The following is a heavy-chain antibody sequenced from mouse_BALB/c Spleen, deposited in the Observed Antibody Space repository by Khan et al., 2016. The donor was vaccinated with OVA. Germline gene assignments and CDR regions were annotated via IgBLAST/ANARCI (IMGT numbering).Heavy chain of an antibody. Sequence: EVQLQQSGAELVKPGASVKLSCTASGFNIKDNYIHWVRQRPEQGLAWIGRIDPANGNTKYDPEFQAKATITADTSSNTAFLQLSSLTSEDTAVYYCGSSFLLYAMDYWGQGTSVTVSS. J-gene: IGHJ4*01. V-gene: IGHV14-3*02. CDR2: IDPANGNT. D-gene: IGHD1-2*01. CDR1: GFNIKDNY. CDR3: GSSFLLYAMDY.